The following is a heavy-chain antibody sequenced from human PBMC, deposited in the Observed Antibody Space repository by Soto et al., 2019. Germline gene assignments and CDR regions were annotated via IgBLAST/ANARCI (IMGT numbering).Heavy chain of an antibody. CDR1: GGSISSSSYY. D-gene: IGHD5-18*01. J-gene: IGHJ3*02. V-gene: IGHV4-39*01. Sequence: QLQLQESGPGLVKPSETLSLTCTVSGGSISSSSYYWGWIRQPPGKGLEGIGSIYYSGSTYYNPSLKSRVPISVDTSKNQFSLKLSSVTAADTAVYYCARRKGYSYGFHAFDIWGQGTMVTVSS. CDR2: IYYSGST. CDR3: ARRKGYSYGFHAFDI.